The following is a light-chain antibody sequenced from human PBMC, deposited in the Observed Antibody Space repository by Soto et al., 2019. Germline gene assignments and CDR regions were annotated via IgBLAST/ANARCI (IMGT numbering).Light chain of an antibody. CDR1: PSDIGAYNY. V-gene: IGLV2-14*03. J-gene: IGLJ2*01. CDR2: DVT. Sequence: QSVLTQPASVSGSPGQSITISCSGTPSDIGAYNYVSWYQHLPGKAPKVIIYDVTNRPSGVSSRFSGSKSGTTGSLTISGLQAEDEANYYCGPYTISSPLMIFGGGTKVTVL. CDR3: GPYTISSPLMI.